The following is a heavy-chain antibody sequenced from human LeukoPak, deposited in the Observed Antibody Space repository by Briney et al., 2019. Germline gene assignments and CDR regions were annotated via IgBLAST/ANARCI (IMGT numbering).Heavy chain of an antibody. Sequence: QPGGSLRLSCAASGFTFSSYAMSWVRQAPGKGLEWVSAISGSGGSTYYADSVKGRFTISRDNSKNTLYLQMNSLRAEGTAVYYCAKVGFYSSSWQWYYFDYWGQGTLVTVSS. J-gene: IGHJ4*02. CDR2: ISGSGGST. D-gene: IGHD6-13*01. CDR1: GFTFSSYA. V-gene: IGHV3-23*01. CDR3: AKVGFYSSSWQWYYFDY.